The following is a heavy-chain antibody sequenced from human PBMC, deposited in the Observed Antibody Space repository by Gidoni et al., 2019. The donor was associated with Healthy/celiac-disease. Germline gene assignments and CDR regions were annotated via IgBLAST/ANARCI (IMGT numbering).Heavy chain of an antibody. J-gene: IGHJ6*02. V-gene: IGHV4-30-4*01. CDR1: GGSISSGDYY. CDR3: ASSIVVVPAAIARDYYYYGMDV. D-gene: IGHD2-2*01. Sequence: QVQLQESGPGLVKPSQTLSLTCTVSGGSISSGDYYWSWIRQPPGKGLEWIGYIYYSGSTYYNPSLKSRVTISVDTSKNQFSLKLSSVTAADTAVYYCASSIVVVPAAIARDYYYYGMDVWGQGTTVTVSS. CDR2: IYYSGST.